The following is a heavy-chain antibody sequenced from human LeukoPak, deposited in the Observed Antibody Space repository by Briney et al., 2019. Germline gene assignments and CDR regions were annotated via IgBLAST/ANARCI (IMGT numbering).Heavy chain of an antibody. D-gene: IGHD4-17*01. J-gene: IGHJ4*02. CDR2: ISGSGGST. CDR1: GFTFSSYG. Sequence: GGTLRLSCVASGFTFSSYGMSWVRQAPGKGLEWVSAISGSGGSTYYADSVKGRFTISRDNSKNTLYLQMNSLRAEDTAVYYCAKPSTVTTTFDYWGQGTLVTVSS. CDR3: AKPSTVTTTFDY. V-gene: IGHV3-23*01.